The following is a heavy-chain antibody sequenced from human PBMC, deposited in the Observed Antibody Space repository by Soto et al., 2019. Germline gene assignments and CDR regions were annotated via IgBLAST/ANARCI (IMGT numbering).Heavy chain of an antibody. Sequence: QVQLVQSGAEVKKPGASVKVSCKASGYTFTDYYMHWVRQAPGQGLEWMGIIDASGGSTTYAQKSQGRVTMTRDTSTSTVYIELSRLRSEDTAVYYCGRDTRGSGSRFDYWGQGTPVTVSS. D-gene: IGHD3-10*01. J-gene: IGHJ4*02. CDR2: IDASGGST. V-gene: IGHV1-46*03. CDR3: GRDTRGSGSRFDY. CDR1: GYTFTDYY.